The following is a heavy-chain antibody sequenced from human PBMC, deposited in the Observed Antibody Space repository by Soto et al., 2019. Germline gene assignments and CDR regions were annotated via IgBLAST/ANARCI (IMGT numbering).Heavy chain of an antibody. J-gene: IGHJ4*02. V-gene: IGHV4-39*01. CDR1: GGSISSSSYY. CDR2: IYYSGST. Sequence: QLQLQESGPGLVKPSETLSLTCTVSGGSISSSSYYWGWIRQPPGKGLEWIGSIYYSGSTYYNTSLKSRVTISVDTSKNQFSLKLSSVTDADTDVYYCAIHGRITMFGVVEKRVDYWGQGTLVTVSS. CDR3: AIHGRITMFGVVEKRVDY. D-gene: IGHD3-3*01.